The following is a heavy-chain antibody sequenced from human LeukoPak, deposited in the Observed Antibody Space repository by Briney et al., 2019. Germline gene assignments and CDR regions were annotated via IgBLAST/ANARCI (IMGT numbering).Heavy chain of an antibody. CDR3: ASMTTVTYTTFDY. CDR1: GFTLSSYT. J-gene: IGHJ4*02. CDR2: ISGSGSCT. V-gene: IGHV3-23*01. D-gene: IGHD4-17*01. Sequence: GGSLRLSCAASGFTLSSYTMNWVRQAPGKGLEWVSAISGSGSCTYYADSVKGRFTISRDNSKNTLYLQMNSLRAEDTAVYYCASMTTVTYTTFDYWGQGTLVTVSS.